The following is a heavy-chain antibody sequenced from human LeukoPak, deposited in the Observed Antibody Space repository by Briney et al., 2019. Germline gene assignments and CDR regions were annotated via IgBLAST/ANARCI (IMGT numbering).Heavy chain of an antibody. D-gene: IGHD2-15*01. J-gene: IGHJ5*02. Sequence: PGRSLRLSCAVSGFPFSSNAIPWVRQAPGKGLEWVSVMSRDGNFTYSADSVKGRVTISRDNSMSTLFLQMNSLTTEDTAVYYCARDGGSPVTKLYTWGPGTLVTVSS. CDR2: MSRDGNFT. V-gene: IGHV3-30-3*01. CDR3: ARDGGSPVTKLYT. CDR1: GFPFSSNA.